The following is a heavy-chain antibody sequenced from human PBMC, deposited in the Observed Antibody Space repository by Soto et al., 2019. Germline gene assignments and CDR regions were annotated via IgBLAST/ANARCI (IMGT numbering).Heavy chain of an antibody. J-gene: IGHJ4*02. CDR1: GFTFSSYA. Sequence: GGSLRLSCAASGFTFSSYAMSWVRQAPGKGLEWVSAISGSGGSTYYADSVKGRFTISRDNSKNTLYLQMNSLRAEDTAVYYCANLVRFLEWLFVYWGQGTLVTVSS. D-gene: IGHD3-3*01. CDR3: ANLVRFLEWLFVY. V-gene: IGHV3-23*01. CDR2: ISGSGGST.